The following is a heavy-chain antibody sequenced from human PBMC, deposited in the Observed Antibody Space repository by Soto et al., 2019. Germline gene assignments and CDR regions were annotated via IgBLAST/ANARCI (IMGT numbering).Heavy chain of an antibody. CDR3: ARQASDYYGSGWGWLDP. V-gene: IGHV1-18*01. J-gene: IGHJ5*02. CDR2: ISAYNGNT. D-gene: IGHD3-10*01. Sequence: QVQLVQSGAEVKKPGASVKVSCKASGYTFTSYGISWVRQAPGQGLEWMGWISAYNGNTNYAQKLQGRVTMTTDTSTTTAYMELRSLRSDDTAVYYCARQASDYYGSGWGWLDPWGQGTLVTVSS. CDR1: GYTFTSYG.